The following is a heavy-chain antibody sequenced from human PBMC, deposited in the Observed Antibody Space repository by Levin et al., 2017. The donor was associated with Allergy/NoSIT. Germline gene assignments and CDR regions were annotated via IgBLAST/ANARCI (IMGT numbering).Heavy chain of an antibody. V-gene: IGHV4-61*01. CDR1: GGSVSSGSYY. CDR2: IYYSGST. Sequence: TPSETLSLTCTVSGGSVSSGSYYWSWIRQPPGKGLEWIGYIYYSGSTNYNPSLKSRVTISVDTSKNQFSLKLSSVTAADTAVYYCARDLQGDGYIRFDYWGQGTLVTVSS. J-gene: IGHJ4*02. D-gene: IGHD5-24*01. CDR3: ARDLQGDGYIRFDY.